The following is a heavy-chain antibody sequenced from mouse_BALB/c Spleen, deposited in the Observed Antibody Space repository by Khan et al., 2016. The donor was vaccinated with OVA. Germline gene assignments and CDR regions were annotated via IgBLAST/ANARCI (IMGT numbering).Heavy chain of an antibody. CDR1: GYSITSEYA. Sequence: EVQLQESGPGLVKPSQSLSLTCTVTGYSITSEYAWNWIRQFPGNKLEWMGYINYSGNTRFNPSLKSRLSITRATSKNQFFLQLNTVTNEDTAAYYIERSDYYYYEPFPYWGQGTLVTVAA. D-gene: IGHD2-4*01. V-gene: IGHV3-2*02. CDR2: INYSGNT. CDR3: ERSDYYYYEPFPY. J-gene: IGHJ3*01.